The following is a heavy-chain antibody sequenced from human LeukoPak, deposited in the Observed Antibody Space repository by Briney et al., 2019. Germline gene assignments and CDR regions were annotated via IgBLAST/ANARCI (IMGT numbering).Heavy chain of an antibody. CDR1: GGSISSYY. CDR2: ICYSGST. J-gene: IGHJ5*02. CDR3: ARSIFRYFDP. V-gene: IGHV4-59*01. D-gene: IGHD3-3*01. Sequence: SETLSLTCTVSGGSISSYYWSWIRQPPGKGLEWIGYICYSGSTNYNPSLKSRVTISVDTSKNQFSLKLSSVTAADTAVYYCARSIFRYFDPWGQGTLVTVSS.